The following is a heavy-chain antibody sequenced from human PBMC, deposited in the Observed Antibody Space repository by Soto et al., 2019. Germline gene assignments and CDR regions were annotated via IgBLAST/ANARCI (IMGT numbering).Heavy chain of an antibody. CDR1: GFSFSSYS. J-gene: IGHJ6*03. Sequence: GGSLRLSCAASGFSFSSYSMNWVRQAPGKGLEWVSSISSSSSYVYYADSVKGRFTISRDNAKNSLYLQMNSLRAEDTAVYYCARDELYSSSRLEDHSYLDVWGKGTTFTVSS. CDR2: ISSSSSYV. CDR3: ARDELYSSSRLEDHSYLDV. V-gene: IGHV3-21*01. D-gene: IGHD6-13*01.